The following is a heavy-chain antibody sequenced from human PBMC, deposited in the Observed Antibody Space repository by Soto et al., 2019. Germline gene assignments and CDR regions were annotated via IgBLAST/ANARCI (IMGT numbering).Heavy chain of an antibody. J-gene: IGHJ4*02. CDR1: VFTFNIYG. CDR2: ISYDGSNQ. CDR3: AKDQASGQGSFDS. Sequence: PGWSLRLSCAASVFTFNIYGMHWVRQAPDKGLEWVALISYDGSNQYYADSVEGRFTISRDNSKNTLFLQMNSLRADDTAVYYCAKDQASGQGSFDSWGQGTLVTVSS. V-gene: IGHV3-30*18.